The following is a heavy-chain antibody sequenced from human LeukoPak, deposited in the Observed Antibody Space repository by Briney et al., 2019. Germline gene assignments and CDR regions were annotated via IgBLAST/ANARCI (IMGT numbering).Heavy chain of an antibody. CDR1: GYTFTSYY. CDR3: ARENYGVP. Sequence: GASVKVSCKASGYTFTSYYMHWVRQAPGQGLEWMGIINPSGGSTSYAQKFQGRVTMTRDTSVNTAYMELSRLTSDDTAVYYCARENYGVPWGQGTLVTVSS. J-gene: IGHJ5*02. D-gene: IGHD4-17*01. CDR2: INPSGGST. V-gene: IGHV1-46*01.